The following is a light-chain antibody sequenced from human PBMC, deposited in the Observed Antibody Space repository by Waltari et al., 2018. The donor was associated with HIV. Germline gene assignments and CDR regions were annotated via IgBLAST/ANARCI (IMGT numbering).Light chain of an antibody. V-gene: IGKV1-5*03. CDR3: QQYLTYPYT. CDR2: KAS. Sequence: DIQMTQSPSTLSASVGDRVTITCRASQSISTRVAWYQQKPGKVPKLLIYKASSLESGVPSRFSGSGSRTEFTLTISSLQPDDFATYYCQQYLTYPYTFGQGTKLEIK. CDR1: QSISTR. J-gene: IGKJ2*01.